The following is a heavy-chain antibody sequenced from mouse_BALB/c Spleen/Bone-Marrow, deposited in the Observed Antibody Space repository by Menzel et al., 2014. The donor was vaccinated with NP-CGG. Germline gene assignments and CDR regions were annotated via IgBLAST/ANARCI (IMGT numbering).Heavy chain of an antibody. D-gene: IGHD2-4*01. CDR1: GYSFTGYF. V-gene: IGHV1-20*02. J-gene: IGHJ3*01. CDR2: INPYNGDT. CDR3: ARGEDYGRGSWFAY. Sequence: LVESGPELVKPGASVKISCKAPGYSFTGYFMNWVMQSHGKSLEWIGRINPYNGDTFYNQKFKGKATLTVDKSSSTAHMELRSLASEDSAVYYCARGEDYGRGSWFAYGGQGTLVTVSA.